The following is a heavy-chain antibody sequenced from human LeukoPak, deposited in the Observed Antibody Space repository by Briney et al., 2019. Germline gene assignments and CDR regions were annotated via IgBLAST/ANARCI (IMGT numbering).Heavy chain of an antibody. D-gene: IGHD2-8*02. V-gene: IGHV3-23*01. CDR1: GFTFSTFA. CDR3: ATYRQVLLPFES. Sequence: GGSLRLSCAASGFTFSTFAMIWVRQPPGTGLEWVSSIFPSGGEIHYADSVRGRFTISRDNSKNTLSLQMNSLRADDTAIYYCATYRQVLLPFESWGQGTLVTVSS. J-gene: IGHJ4*02. CDR2: IFPSGGEI.